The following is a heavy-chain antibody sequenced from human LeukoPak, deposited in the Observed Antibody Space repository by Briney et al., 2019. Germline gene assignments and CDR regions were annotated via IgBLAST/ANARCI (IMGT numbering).Heavy chain of an antibody. CDR1: GGSISSGSYY. CDR3: ARDSRGGYYYFDY. J-gene: IGHJ4*02. CDR2: IFASGSS. D-gene: IGHD5-12*01. V-gene: IGHV4-61*02. Sequence: SETLSLTCTVSGGSISSGSYYWSWIRQPAGKGLEWIGRIFASGSSNYNPSLKSRVTISVDTSKNQFSLKLTSVTAADTAVYYCARDSRGGYYYFDYWGQGTLVTVSS.